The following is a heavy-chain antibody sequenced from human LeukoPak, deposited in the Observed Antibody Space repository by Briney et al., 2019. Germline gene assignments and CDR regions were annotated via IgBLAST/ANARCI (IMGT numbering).Heavy chain of an antibody. V-gene: IGHV3-30-3*01. CDR3: AKAWLPSGI. CDR1: GFTFSSYA. J-gene: IGHJ4*02. D-gene: IGHD5-12*01. Sequence: GGSLRLSCAASGFTFSSYAMHWVRQAPGKGLEWVAVISYDGSNKYYADSVKGRFTISRDNSKNTLYLQMNSLRAEDTAVYYCAKAWLPSGIWGQGTLVTVSS. CDR2: ISYDGSNK.